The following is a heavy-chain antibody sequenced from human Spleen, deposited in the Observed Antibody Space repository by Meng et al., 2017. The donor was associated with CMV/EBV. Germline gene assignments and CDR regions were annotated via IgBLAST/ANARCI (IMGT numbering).Heavy chain of an antibody. CDR3: ARDIVVVPAANYYYYYGMDV. Sequence: ASVKVSCKASGYTFTSYDINWVRQATGQGLEWMGWMNPNSGNTGYAQKFQGRVTITRNTSISTAYMELSSLRSEDTAVYYCARDIVVVPAANYYYYYGMDVWGQGTTVTVSS. CDR1: GYTFTSYD. J-gene: IGHJ6*02. CDR2: MNPNSGNT. V-gene: IGHV1-8*03. D-gene: IGHD2-2*01.